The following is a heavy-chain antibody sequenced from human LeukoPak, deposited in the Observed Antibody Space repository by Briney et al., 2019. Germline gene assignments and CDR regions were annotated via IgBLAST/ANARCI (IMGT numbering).Heavy chain of an antibody. Sequence: SETLSLTCTVSGGSISSSSYYWGWIRQPPGKGLEWIGSIYYSGSTYYNPSLKSRVTISVDTSKNQFSLKLSSVTAADTAVYYCASWGSTSSFDYWGQGTLVTVPS. D-gene: IGHD2-2*01. J-gene: IGHJ4*02. V-gene: IGHV4-39*07. CDR2: IYYSGST. CDR3: ASWGSTSSFDY. CDR1: GGSISSSSYY.